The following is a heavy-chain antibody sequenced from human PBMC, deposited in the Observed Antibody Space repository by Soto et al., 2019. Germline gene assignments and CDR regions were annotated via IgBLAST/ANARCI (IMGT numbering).Heavy chain of an antibody. V-gene: IGHV4-34*01. D-gene: IGHD6-13*01. CDR2: INHSGST. J-gene: IGHJ5*02. Sequence: QVQLQQWGAGLLKPSETLSLTCAVYGGSFSGYYWSWIRQPPGKGLEWIGEINHSGSTNYNPSLKGRVTISVDTSKTQFSLKLSAVTAADTAVYYCARGPHGSSSWPPVRWFDPWCQGTLVTVSS. CDR3: ARGPHGSSSWPPVRWFDP. CDR1: GGSFSGYY.